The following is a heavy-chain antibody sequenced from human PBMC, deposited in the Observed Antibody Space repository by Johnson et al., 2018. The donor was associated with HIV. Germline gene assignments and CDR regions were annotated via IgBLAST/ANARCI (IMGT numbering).Heavy chain of an antibody. Sequence: VQLVESGGGVVRPGGSLRLPCAASGFTFDDYGMSWVRQAPGKGLEWVSGISWNSGSIGYAASLKGRFTISRDNAKNSLYLQMNSLRAEDTALYYCAKDTGYSYGTSTDDAFDIWGQGTMVTVSS. V-gene: IGHV3-20*04. D-gene: IGHD5-18*01. CDR1: GFTFDDYG. CDR3: AKDTGYSYGTSTDDAFDI. J-gene: IGHJ3*02. CDR2: ISWNSGSI.